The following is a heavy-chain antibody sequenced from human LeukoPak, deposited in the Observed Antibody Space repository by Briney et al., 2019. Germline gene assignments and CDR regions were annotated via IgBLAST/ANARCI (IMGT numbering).Heavy chain of an antibody. D-gene: IGHD3-22*01. CDR3: ARGFGITMIVVVPYFDY. Sequence: TLSLTXXXXGGSXXGXYWSWIRXPPGKGLEWIGEINHSGSTNYNPSLKSRVTISVDTSKNQFSLKLSSVTAADTAVYYCARGFGITMIVVVPYFDYWGQGTLVTVSS. J-gene: IGHJ4*02. V-gene: IGHV4-34*01. CDR1: GGSXXGXY. CDR2: INHSGST.